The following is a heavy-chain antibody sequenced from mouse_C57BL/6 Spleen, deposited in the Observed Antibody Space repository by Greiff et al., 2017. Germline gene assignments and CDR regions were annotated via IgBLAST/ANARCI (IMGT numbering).Heavy chain of an antibody. CDR1: GYTFTSYW. CDR3: ARSGGNYDYAMDY. V-gene: IGHV1-72*01. D-gene: IGHD2-1*01. Sequence: VQLQQPGAELVKPGASVKLSCKASGYTFTSYWMHWVKQRPGRGLEWMGRIDPNSGGTKYNEKFKSKATLTVDKPSSTAYMQLSSLTSEDSAVYYCARSGGNYDYAMDYWGQGTSVTVSS. CDR2: IDPNSGGT. J-gene: IGHJ4*01.